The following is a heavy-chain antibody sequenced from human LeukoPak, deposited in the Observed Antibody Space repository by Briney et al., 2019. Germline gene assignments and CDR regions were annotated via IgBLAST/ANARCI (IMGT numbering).Heavy chain of an antibody. Sequence: GGSLRLSCAASGFTFSRYWMSWVRQAPGKGLVWVSRTNPDGTETDYADSVKGRFTISRDNAKNTLYLQMNSLRAEDAAVYFCVNHDYGDSYVGGGQGTLVTVSS. J-gene: IGHJ4*02. CDR3: VNHDYGDSYVG. D-gene: IGHD4-17*01. V-gene: IGHV3-74*01. CDR2: TNPDGTET. CDR1: GFTFSRYW.